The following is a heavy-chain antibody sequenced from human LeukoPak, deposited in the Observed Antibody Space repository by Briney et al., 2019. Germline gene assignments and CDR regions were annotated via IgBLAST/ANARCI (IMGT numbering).Heavy chain of an antibody. CDR1: GFTFSSYS. J-gene: IGHJ4*02. D-gene: IGHD3-3*01. V-gene: IGHV3-48*01. Sequence: PGGSLRLSCAASGFTFSSYSVNWVRQAPGKGLEWVSYITTSSGTTYYADSVKGRFTISRDNAKNSLYLQMNSLRSEDTAVYYCARGGGGSGNFDYWGQGTLVTVSS. CDR3: ARGGGGSGNFDY. CDR2: ITTSSGTT.